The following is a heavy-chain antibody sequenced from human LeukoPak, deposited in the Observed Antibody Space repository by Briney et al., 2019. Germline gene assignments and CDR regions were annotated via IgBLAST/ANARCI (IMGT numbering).Heavy chain of an antibody. CDR1: GFTFSSYA. CDR3: AKEESPYYDFWSGYWDYYYYYGMDV. J-gene: IGHJ6*02. Sequence: RTGGSLRLSCAASGFTFSSYAMSWVRQAPGKGLEWVSAISGSGGSTYYADSVKGRFTISRDNSKNTLYLQMNSLRAEDTAVYYCAKEESPYYDFWSGYWDYYYYYGMDVWGQGTTVTVSS. CDR2: ISGSGGST. V-gene: IGHV3-23*01. D-gene: IGHD3-3*01.